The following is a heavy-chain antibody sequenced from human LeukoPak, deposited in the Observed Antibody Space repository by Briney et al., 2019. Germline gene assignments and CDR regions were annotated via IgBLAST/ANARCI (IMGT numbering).Heavy chain of an antibody. D-gene: IGHD6-19*01. Sequence: GGSLRLSCAASGFTFSSYWMSWVRQAPGKGLEWVANIKQDGSEKYYVDSVKGRFTISRDNAKNSLYLQMNSLRAEDTAVYYCARDIYRMHSSYDYWGQGTLVTVSS. CDR3: ARDIYRMHSSYDY. CDR1: GFTFSSYW. V-gene: IGHV3-7*01. J-gene: IGHJ4*02. CDR2: IKQDGSEK.